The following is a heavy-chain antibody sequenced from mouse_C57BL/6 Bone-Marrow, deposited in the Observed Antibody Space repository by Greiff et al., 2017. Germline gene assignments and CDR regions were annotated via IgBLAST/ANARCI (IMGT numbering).Heavy chain of an antibody. Sequence: EVQGVESGGGLVKPGGSLKLSCAASGFTFSSYAMSWVRQTPEKRLEWVAIISDGGSYTYYPDNVKGRFTISSDNAKNNLYLQMSHLKSEDTAMYDCARDRNCDEYCFDYWGQGTTLTVSS. V-gene: IGHV5-4*01. CDR3: ARDRNCDEYCFDY. CDR2: ISDGGSYT. CDR1: GFTFSSYA. J-gene: IGHJ2*01. D-gene: IGHD4-1*01.